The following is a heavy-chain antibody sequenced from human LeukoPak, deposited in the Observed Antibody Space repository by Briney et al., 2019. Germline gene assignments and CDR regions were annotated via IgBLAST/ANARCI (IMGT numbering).Heavy chain of an antibody. J-gene: IGHJ4*02. CDR3: ARGDDFWSGYPL. CDR1: GGSISSYY. Sequence: SETLSLTCTVSGGSISSYYWSWIRQPPGKGLEWIGYIYYSGSTNYNPSLKSRVTISVDTSKNQFSLKLSSVTAADTAVYYCARGDDFWSGYPLWGRGTLVTVSS. CDR2: IYYSGST. D-gene: IGHD3-3*01. V-gene: IGHV4-59*01.